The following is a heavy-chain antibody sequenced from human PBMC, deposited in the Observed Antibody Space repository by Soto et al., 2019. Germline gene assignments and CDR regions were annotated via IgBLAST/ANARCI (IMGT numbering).Heavy chain of an antibody. Sequence: QVQLVQSGAEVKKPGSSVKVSCKASGGTFSSYAISWVRQAPGQGLEWMGGIIPIFGTANYAQKCQGRVTRTEDASTSTAYMEMSSLRSEDTAVYYCARDDKSTVPYYSGMAVWGHGHTVTVSS. D-gene: IGHD4-17*01. J-gene: IGHJ6*02. CDR1: GGTFSSYA. CDR2: IIPIFGTA. CDR3: ARDDKSTVPYYSGMAV. V-gene: IGHV1-69*01.